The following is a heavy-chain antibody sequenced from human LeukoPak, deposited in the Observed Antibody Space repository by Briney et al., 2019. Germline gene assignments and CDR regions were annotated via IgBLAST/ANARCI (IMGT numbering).Heavy chain of an antibody. CDR3: ARAVAGGRYFDL. CDR2: TYLMSEWSN. V-gene: IGHV6-1*01. D-gene: IGHD4-23*01. Sequence: PSQTLSLTCAISGDIVSNNSAAWTWIRQSPSRGLEWLGRTYLMSEWSNTYAPSMTSRITINADTSKNQFSLQLNSVTPEDTAVYFCARAVAGGRYFDLWGRGTLVTVSS. J-gene: IGHJ2*01. CDR1: GDIVSNNSAA.